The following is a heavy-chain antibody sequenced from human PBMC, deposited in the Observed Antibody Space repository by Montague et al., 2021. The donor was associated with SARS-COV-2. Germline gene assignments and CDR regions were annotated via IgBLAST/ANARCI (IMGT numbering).Heavy chain of an antibody. CDR3: AGQEPIVVVAAAARGWFDP. CDR1: GGSISSCCYY. Sequence: SETLSLTCTVSGGSISSCCYYWVRIRQPPGMGLEWIGSINYSGSTYHNPSLKSRVTISVDTSKNQFSLKLISVTAADTAAYYCAGQEPIVVVAAAARGWFDPWGQGTLVTVSS. J-gene: IGHJ5*02. V-gene: IGHV4-39*01. CDR2: INYSGST. D-gene: IGHD2-15*01.